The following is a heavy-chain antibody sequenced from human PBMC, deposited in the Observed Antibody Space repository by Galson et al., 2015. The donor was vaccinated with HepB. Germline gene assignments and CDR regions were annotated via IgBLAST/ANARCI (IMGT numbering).Heavy chain of an antibody. CDR2: ISSSSSYT. Sequence: SLRLSCAASGFTFSDYYMSWIRQAPGKGLEWVSYISSSSSYTNYADSVKGRFTISRDNAKNSLYLQMNILRPEDTAIYYCARDWYASGSHGERWFDPWGQGTLVTVSS. D-gene: IGHD3-16*01. CDR1: GFTFSDYY. V-gene: IGHV3-11*06. CDR3: ARDWYASGSHGERWFDP. J-gene: IGHJ5*02.